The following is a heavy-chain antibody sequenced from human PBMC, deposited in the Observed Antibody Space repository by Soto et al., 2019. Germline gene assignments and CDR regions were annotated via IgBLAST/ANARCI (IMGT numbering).Heavy chain of an antibody. Sequence: EILSLTCDLSGYSISSGYYGGWIRQPPGRGLEWIGSINHSGSTYYNPSLKSRVTISVDTSKKQFSLKLSSVTAADKAVYYCARENYGEQDWGQGTLVTVSS. CDR2: INHSGST. V-gene: IGHV4-38-2*02. D-gene: IGHD3-10*01. J-gene: IGHJ4*02. CDR3: ARENYGEQD. CDR1: GYSISSGYY.